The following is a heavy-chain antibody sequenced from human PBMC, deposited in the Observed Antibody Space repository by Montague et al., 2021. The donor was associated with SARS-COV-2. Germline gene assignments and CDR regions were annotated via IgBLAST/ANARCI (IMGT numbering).Heavy chain of an antibody. CDR3: AREPDYGDYFDY. J-gene: IGHJ4*02. CDR2: IYYSGST. Sequence: SETLSLTCTVSGGSISSYYWSWIRQPPGKGLEWIGYIYYSGSTNYNPSLKSRITISVDTSKNQFSLKLSSVTAADTAVYSCAREPDYGDYFDYWGQGTLVTVSS. D-gene: IGHD4-17*01. CDR1: GGSISSYY. V-gene: IGHV4-59*01.